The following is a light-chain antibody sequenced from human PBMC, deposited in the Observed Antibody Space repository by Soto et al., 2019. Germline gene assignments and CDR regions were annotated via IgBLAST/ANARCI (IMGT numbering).Light chain of an antibody. Sequence: EIVMTQCPLSLPVTPGEPASISCRSSESLLQRNEYKCLEWYLQKPGQSPQLLIYMGSNRASGVPDRFSGSGSGTDFTLKISRVEAEDVVVYYCMQSLQAPLTFGQGTKVEIK. CDR2: MGS. J-gene: IGKJ1*01. CDR3: MQSLQAPLT. V-gene: IGKV2-28*01. CDR1: ESLLQRNEYKC.